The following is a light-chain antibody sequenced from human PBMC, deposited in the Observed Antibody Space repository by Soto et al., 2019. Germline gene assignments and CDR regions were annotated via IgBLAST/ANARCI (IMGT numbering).Light chain of an antibody. CDR2: EVS. V-gene: IGLV2-14*01. Sequence: QSVLTQPASVSGSPGQSITISCTGTSSDVGGYNYVSWYQQHPGKAPKFMIYEVSNRPPGVSNRFSGSKSGNTASLTISGLQAEDEADYYCSSYTSSSTYVFGTGTKLTVL. CDR3: SSYTSSSTYV. CDR1: SSDVGGYNY. J-gene: IGLJ1*01.